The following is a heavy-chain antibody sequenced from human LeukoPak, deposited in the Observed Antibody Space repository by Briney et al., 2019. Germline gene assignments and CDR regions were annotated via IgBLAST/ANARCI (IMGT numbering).Heavy chain of an antibody. CDR3: ARALSDYDSSGYYCFGY. CDR1: GFTFSSYG. CDR2: ISYDGSNT. V-gene: IGHV3-30*03. J-gene: IGHJ4*02. D-gene: IGHD3-22*01. Sequence: GRSLRLSCAASGFTFSSYGMYWVRQAPGKGLEWVATISYDGSNTYYADSLKGRFTISRDISKNTLYLQMNSLRAEDTALYCCARALSDYDSSGYYCFGYWGQGTLVTVSS.